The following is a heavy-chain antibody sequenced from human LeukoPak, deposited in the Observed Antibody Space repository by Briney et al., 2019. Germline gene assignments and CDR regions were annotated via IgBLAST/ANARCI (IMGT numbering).Heavy chain of an antibody. J-gene: IGHJ5*02. Sequence: SETLSLTCGVSGYSISSGYYWGWIRQSPGKGLEWIGNIYRSGSTYYNPSLKSRVTISVDTSKNQFSLRLTSVTAADTAVYYCARRDRWFDPWDQGTLVTVSS. CDR1: GYSISSGYY. CDR3: ARRDRWFDP. V-gene: IGHV4-38-2*01. CDR2: IYRSGST.